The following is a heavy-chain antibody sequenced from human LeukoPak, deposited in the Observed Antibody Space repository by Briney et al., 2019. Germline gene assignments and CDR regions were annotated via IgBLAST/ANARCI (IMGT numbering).Heavy chain of an antibody. V-gene: IGHV1-24*01. CDR1: GYTFTGYY. CDR3: ATDPVGYCSANGCYSVDY. D-gene: IGHD2-15*01. J-gene: IGHJ4*02. Sequence: ASVKVSCKASGYTFTGYYMHWVRQAPGKGLEWMGGFDPEDGETIYAQKFQGRVTMTEDTSTDTAYMELTSLRSDDTAMYYCATDPVGYCSANGCYSVDYWGQGTLVTVSS. CDR2: FDPEDGET.